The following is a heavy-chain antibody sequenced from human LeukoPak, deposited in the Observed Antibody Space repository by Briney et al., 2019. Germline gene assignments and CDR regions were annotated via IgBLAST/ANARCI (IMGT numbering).Heavy chain of an antibody. J-gene: IGHJ4*02. CDR3: ASHWGGY. CDR1: GFTVSSNY. CDR2: IYDSGTT. D-gene: IGHD3-16*01. Sequence: PGGSLRLSCAASGFTVSSNYMSWVRQAPGKGLEWVSIIYDSGTTHYADFVKGRFTISRDNLKNTLYLQMNSLRAEDTAVYYCASHWGGYWGQGTLVTVSS. V-gene: IGHV3-53*01.